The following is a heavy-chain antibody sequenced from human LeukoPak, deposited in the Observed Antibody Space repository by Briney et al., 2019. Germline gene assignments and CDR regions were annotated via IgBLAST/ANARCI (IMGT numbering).Heavy chain of an antibody. CDR1: GFTFSSYS. J-gene: IGHJ3*01. Sequence: KSGGSLRLSCAASGFTFSSYSMNWVRQAPGKGLEWVSSISSSSSYIYYADSVKGRFTISRDNAKNSLYLQMNSLRAEDTAVYYCARDREGTYYDSSGQGSFDPWGQGTMVTVSS. D-gene: IGHD3-22*01. CDR2: ISSSSSYI. CDR3: ARDREGTYYDSSGQGSFDP. V-gene: IGHV3-21*01.